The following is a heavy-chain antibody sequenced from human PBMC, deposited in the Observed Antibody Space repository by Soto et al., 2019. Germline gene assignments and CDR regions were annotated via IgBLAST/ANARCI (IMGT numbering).Heavy chain of an antibody. D-gene: IGHD2-21*02. CDR2: INAGGGYT. J-gene: IGHJ5*02. CDR1: GYSFTNYY. V-gene: IGHV1-46*03. CDR3: TRGGDIVVVTAPFDL. Sequence: GASVKVSCKASGYSFTNYYMHWVRQAPGQGLEWMGTINAGGGYTTYAQRFQGRVTMTRDTSTSTVSMELSSLRYEDTALYYCTRGGDIVVVTAPFDLWS.